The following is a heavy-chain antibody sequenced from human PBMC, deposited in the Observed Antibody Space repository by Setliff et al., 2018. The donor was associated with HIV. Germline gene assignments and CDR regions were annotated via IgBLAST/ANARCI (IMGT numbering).Heavy chain of an antibody. Sequence: GGSLRLSCAASGFTFSSYGMHWVRQAPGKGLEWVAFIRCDGSNEYYVDSVKGRFTISRDNAKKSLYLQMNSLRAEDTALYYCARDYSRYTWNYFDYWGQGTLVTVSS. J-gene: IGHJ4*02. CDR1: GFTFSSYG. CDR2: IRCDGSNE. CDR3: ARDYSRYTWNYFDY. V-gene: IGHV3-30*02. D-gene: IGHD1-20*01.